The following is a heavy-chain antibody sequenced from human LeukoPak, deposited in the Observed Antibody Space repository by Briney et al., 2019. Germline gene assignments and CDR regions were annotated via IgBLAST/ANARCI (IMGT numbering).Heavy chain of an antibody. CDR2: IYYSGST. V-gene: IGHV4-59*01. J-gene: IGHJ5*02. CDR1: GGSISSYY. Sequence: PSETLSLTCTVSGGSISSYYWSWIRQPPGKGLEWMGYIYYSGSTKYNPSPKSRGTISVDTSTNQLSLKQRYVTSADKAVYYCAGEGPLGWFDPWGQGTLVTVSS. CDR3: AGEGPLGWFDP.